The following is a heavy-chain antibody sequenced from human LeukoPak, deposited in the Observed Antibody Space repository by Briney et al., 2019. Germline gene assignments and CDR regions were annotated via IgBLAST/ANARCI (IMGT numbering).Heavy chain of an antibody. V-gene: IGHV4-39*07. CDR2: IYYSGST. J-gene: IGHJ4*02. Sequence: SETLSLTCTVSGGSISSTNYYWGWIRQPPGKGLEWIGSIYYSGSTYYNPSLKSRVTISVDTSKNHFSLKLSSVTAADTAVYYCARVVVDSSGYYDYWGQGTLVTVSS. CDR3: ARVVVDSSGYYDY. CDR1: GGSISSTNYY. D-gene: IGHD3-22*01.